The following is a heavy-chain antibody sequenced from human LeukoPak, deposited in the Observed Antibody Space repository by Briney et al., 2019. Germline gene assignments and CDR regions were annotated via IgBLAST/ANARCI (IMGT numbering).Heavy chain of an antibody. D-gene: IGHD1-14*01. Sequence: GGTVRLSCPACGFTFSSYGMSWLRPAPAKGLEWVSVISGSGGSTYDAASVKGRFTISRDNSKNTLYLQMNSLRAEDTGVYYCALHPGIGSVFFDYWGQGTLVTVSS. CDR2: ISGSGGST. J-gene: IGHJ4*02. CDR1: GFTFSSYG. CDR3: ALHPGIGSVFFDY. V-gene: IGHV3-23*01.